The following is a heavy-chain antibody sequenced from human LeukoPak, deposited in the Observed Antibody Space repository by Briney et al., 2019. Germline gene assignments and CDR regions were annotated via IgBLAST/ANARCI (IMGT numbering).Heavy chain of an antibody. V-gene: IGHV1-69*05. D-gene: IGHD5-12*01. Sequence: EASVKVSCKASRGTFSSYAISWVRQAPGQGLEWMGGIIPIFGTANYAQKFQGRVTITTDESTSTAYMELSSLRSEDTAVYYCALVATTYYFDYWGQGTLVTVSS. J-gene: IGHJ4*02. CDR3: ALVATTYYFDY. CDR2: IIPIFGTA. CDR1: RGTFSSYA.